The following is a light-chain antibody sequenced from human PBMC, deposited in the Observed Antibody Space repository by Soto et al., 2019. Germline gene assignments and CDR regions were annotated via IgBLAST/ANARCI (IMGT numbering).Light chain of an antibody. CDR1: QSISSW. Sequence: DIQMTQSPASLSASVGDRVTITCRASQSISSWLAWYQQRPGKAPKLLIYKASSLESGAPSRFSGSGSRTEFTLTISSLQPDDFATYYCQQYNSYPYTFGQGTKMEIK. J-gene: IGKJ2*01. V-gene: IGKV1-5*03. CDR2: KAS. CDR3: QQYNSYPYT.